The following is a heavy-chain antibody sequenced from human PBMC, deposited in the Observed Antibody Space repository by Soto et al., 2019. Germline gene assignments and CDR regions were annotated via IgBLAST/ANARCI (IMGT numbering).Heavy chain of an antibody. CDR1: GFTFTTFD. CDR2: VRGRDGST. V-gene: IGHV3-23*01. CDR3: AKGAWLDY. D-gene: IGHD5-12*01. Sequence: EVQLLESGGGLVQPGASLRLSCAASGFTFTTFDMSWARQAPGKGLEWVSVVRGRDGSTSYADSLKGRFTISKDSSKNTLYLHMNSRRAEDTALYYCAKGAWLDYWGQGTLVTVSS. J-gene: IGHJ4*02.